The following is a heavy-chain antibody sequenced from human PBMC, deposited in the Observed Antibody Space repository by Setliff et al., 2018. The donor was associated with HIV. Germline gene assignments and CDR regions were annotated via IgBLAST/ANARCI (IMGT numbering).Heavy chain of an antibody. Sequence: GGSLRLSCAGSGFTFSSYGMHWVRQAPGKGLEWVAVIWYDGSNKYYADSVKGRFTISRDNTRNTLYLQMNSLRAEDTAVYYCARSSGFHWGQGTLVTVSS. CDR2: IWYDGSNK. CDR1: GFTFSSYG. J-gene: IGHJ4*02. V-gene: IGHV3-33*03. D-gene: IGHD6-19*01. CDR3: ARSSGFH.